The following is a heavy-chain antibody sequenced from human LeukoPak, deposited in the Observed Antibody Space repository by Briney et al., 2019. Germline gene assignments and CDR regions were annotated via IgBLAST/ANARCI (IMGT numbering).Heavy chain of an antibody. Sequence: GGSLRLSCAASGFTFSSFSMNWVRQAPGKGLEWVSSISSSSSYIYYADSVKGRFTISRDDAKNSLYLQMSSLRAEDTAVYYCARGLQLHDAFDIWGQGTMVTVSS. CDR3: ARGLQLHDAFDI. CDR2: ISSSSSYI. V-gene: IGHV3-21*01. J-gene: IGHJ3*02. CDR1: GFTFSSFS. D-gene: IGHD5-18*01.